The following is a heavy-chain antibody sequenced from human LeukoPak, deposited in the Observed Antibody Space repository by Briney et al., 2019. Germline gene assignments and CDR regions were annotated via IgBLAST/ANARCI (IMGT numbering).Heavy chain of an antibody. Sequence: ASVKVSCKASGYIFTSYYMHWVRQAPGQGLEWMGIINPSSGSTSYAQKFQGRVTMTRDTSISTAYMELSRLRSDDTAVYYCARNDILTANDYWGQGTLVTVSS. V-gene: IGHV1-46*01. CDR3: ARNDILTANDY. D-gene: IGHD3-9*01. J-gene: IGHJ4*02. CDR2: INPSSGST. CDR1: GYIFTSYY.